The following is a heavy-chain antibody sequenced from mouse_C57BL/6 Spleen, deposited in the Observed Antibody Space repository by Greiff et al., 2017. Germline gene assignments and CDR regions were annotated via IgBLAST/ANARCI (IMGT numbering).Heavy chain of an antibody. CDR2: IDPNSGGT. CDR3: ARGGRGDYVDY. CDR1: GYTFPSYW. V-gene: IGHV1-72*01. Sequence: QVQLQQPGAELVKPGASVKLSCKASGYTFPSYWMHWVKQRPGRGLGWIGRIDPNSGGTKYNAKFKSKATLTVDKPSSTAYMQLSSLTSEDSAVYYCARGGRGDYVDYWGQGTTLTVSS. D-gene: IGHD3-3*01. J-gene: IGHJ2*01.